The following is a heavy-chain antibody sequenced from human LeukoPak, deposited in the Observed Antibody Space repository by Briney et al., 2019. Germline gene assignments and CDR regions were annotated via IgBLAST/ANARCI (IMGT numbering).Heavy chain of an antibody. V-gene: IGHV3-64D*06. CDR2: ISCNGNST. CDR1: GFTFSRYA. J-gene: IGHJ4*02. D-gene: IGHD3-3*01. Sequence: WGSLTLSCSASGFTFSRYARHWVRQAPGKGLEYVSAISCNGNSTYYADSVKGRFTISRDNSRNTLHLQMSSLRAEDTAVYYCVKDSSSRSDFDYWGEGWSPSP. CDR3: VKDSSSRSDFDY.